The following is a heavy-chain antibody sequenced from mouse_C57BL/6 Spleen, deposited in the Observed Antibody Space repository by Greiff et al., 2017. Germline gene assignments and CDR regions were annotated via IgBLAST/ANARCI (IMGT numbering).Heavy chain of an antibody. CDR2: IDPSDSYT. V-gene: IGHV1-59*01. D-gene: IGHD1-1*01. CDR3: ARGGYYYGSSYDWFAY. J-gene: IGHJ3*01. CDR1: GYTFTSYW. Sequence: VKLQQPGAELVRPGTSVKLSCKASGYTFTSYWMHWVKQRPGQGLEWIGVIDPSDSYTNYNQKFKGKATLTVDTSSSTAYMQLSSLTSEDSAVYYCARGGYYYGSSYDWFAYWGQGTLVTVSA.